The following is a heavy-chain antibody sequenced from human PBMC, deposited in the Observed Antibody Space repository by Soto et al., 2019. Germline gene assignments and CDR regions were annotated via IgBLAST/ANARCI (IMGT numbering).Heavy chain of an antibody. Sequence: GGSLRLSCAASGFTFSSYDMHWVRQATGKGLEWVSAIGTAGDTYYPGSVKGRFTISRENAKNSLYLQMNSLRAGDTAVYYCARNRKNLHPPYYYYYMDVWGKGTTVTVSS. CDR2: IGTAGDT. CDR3: ARNRKNLHPPYYYYYMDV. V-gene: IGHV3-13*01. J-gene: IGHJ6*03. CDR1: GFTFSSYD.